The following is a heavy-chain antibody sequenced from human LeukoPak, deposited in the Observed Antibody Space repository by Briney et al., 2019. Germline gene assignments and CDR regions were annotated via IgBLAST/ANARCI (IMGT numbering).Heavy chain of an antibody. J-gene: IGHJ4*02. Sequence: ASVKVSCKASGYTFTDYYIHWVRQAPGQGLEWMGWINPNSGGTNYAQKFQGRVTMTRDTSISTAYMELSRLTSDDTAVYYCARLSLRYYFDTSGPDYWGQGTLVTVSS. CDR3: ARLSLRYYFDTSGPDY. D-gene: IGHD3-22*01. CDR1: GYTFTDYY. V-gene: IGHV1-2*02. CDR2: INPNSGGT.